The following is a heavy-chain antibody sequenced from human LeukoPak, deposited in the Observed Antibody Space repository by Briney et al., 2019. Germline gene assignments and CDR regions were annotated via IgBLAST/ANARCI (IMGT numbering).Heavy chain of an antibody. V-gene: IGHV4-4*07. CDR3: ARAIYGASRNVDV. CDR1: GGSISSYY. J-gene: IGHJ6*04. D-gene: IGHD4/OR15-4a*01. CDR2: IYTTGTT. Sequence: SETLSLTCTVSGGSISSYYWSWVRQPPGKGLEWIGRIYTTGTTNYNPSLKSRVTMSIDTSKTQFSLKLNSVTAADTAVYYCARAIYGASRNVDVWGKGTTVTVSS.